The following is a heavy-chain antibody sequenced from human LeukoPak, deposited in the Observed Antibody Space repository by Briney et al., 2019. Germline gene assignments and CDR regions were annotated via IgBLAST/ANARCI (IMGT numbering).Heavy chain of an antibody. CDR2: IYYSGST. CDR3: ARLNYGDYAGARDY. Sequence: PSQTLSLTCTVSGGSISSGSYYWSWIRRPPGKGLEWIGYIYYSGSTYYNPSLKSRVTISVDTSKNQFSLKLSSVTAADTAVYYCARLNYGDYAGARDYWGQGTLVTVSS. J-gene: IGHJ4*02. CDR1: GGSISSGSYY. V-gene: IGHV4-30-4*07. D-gene: IGHD4-17*01.